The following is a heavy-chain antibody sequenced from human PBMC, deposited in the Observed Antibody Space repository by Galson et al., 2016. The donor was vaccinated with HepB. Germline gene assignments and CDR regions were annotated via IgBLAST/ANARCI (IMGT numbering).Heavy chain of an antibody. CDR2: IKKKADRYAT. D-gene: IGHD5-24*01. V-gene: IGHV3-73*01. J-gene: IGHJ3*02. CDR3: AGRRDGSGDGFDI. Sequence: SLRLSCAASGFSFSDSTMHWVRQASGKGLEWIGRIKKKADRYATTYVASVKGRFTISRDDSESTAYLQMNSLKTEDTAVYYCAGRRDGSGDGFDIWGQGTRVTVTS. CDR1: GFSFSDST.